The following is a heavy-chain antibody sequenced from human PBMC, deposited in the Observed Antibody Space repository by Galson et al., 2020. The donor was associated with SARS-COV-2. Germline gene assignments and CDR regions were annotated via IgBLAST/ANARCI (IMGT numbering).Heavy chain of an antibody. CDR3: ARDRIYSSSSSLDY. J-gene: IGHJ4*01. V-gene: IGHV3-9*01. Sequence: GGSLRLSCAASGFTFDDYDMHWVRHAQGQGLEWVSLINWNGVSTGYADSVKGRFIISRDNAKNSLYLHMNSLRAEDTAVYYCARDRIYSSSSSLDYWGQGILVTVCS. CDR2: INWNGVST. D-gene: IGHD6-6*01. CDR1: GFTFDDYD.